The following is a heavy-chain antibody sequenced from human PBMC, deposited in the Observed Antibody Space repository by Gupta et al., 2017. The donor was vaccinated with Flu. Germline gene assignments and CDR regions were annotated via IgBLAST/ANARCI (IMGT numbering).Heavy chain of an antibody. CDR3: ATASGYCSGGSCYYIGEIDY. V-gene: IGHV1-69-2*01. CDR2: VDPEDGET. CDR1: GYTFTDYY. Sequence: EVQLVQSGAEATKPGATVKISCEVSGYTFTDYYMHWVQQAPGKGREWMGLVDPEDGETIYAEKFQGRVTITADTSTDTAYMELSSLRSEDTAVYYCATASGYCSGGSCYYIGEIDYWGQGTLVTVSS. J-gene: IGHJ4*02. D-gene: IGHD2-15*01.